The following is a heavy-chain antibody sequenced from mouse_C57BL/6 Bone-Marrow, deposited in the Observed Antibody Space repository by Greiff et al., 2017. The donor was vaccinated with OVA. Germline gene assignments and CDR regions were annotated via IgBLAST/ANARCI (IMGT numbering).Heavy chain of an antibody. CDR3: ARHYYGRAY. Sequence: VHLVESGAELARPGASVKLSCKASGYTFTSYGISWVKQRTGQGLEWIGEIYPRSGNTYYNEKFKGKATLTADKSSSTAYMELRSLTSEDSAVYFCARHYYGRAYWGQGTLVTVSA. D-gene: IGHD1-1*01. CDR2: IYPRSGNT. J-gene: IGHJ3*01. V-gene: IGHV1-81*01. CDR1: GYTFTSYG.